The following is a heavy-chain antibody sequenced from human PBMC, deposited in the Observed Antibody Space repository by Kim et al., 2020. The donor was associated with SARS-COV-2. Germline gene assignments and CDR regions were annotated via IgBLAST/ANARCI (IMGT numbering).Heavy chain of an antibody. CDR1: GFTFSSYA. CDR3: ARGGYYYDSSGYYTPVFDY. J-gene: IGHJ4*02. V-gene: IGHV3-64*01. Sequence: GGSLRLSCAASGFTFSSYAMHWVRQAPGKGLEYVSAISSNGGSTYYANSVKGRFTISRDNSKNTLYLQMGSLRAEDMAVYYCARGGYYYDSSGYYTPVFDYWGQGTLVTVSS. CDR2: ISSNGGST. D-gene: IGHD3-22*01.